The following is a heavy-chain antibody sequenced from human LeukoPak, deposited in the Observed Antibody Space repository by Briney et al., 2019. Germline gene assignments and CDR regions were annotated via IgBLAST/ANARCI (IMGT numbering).Heavy chain of an antibody. D-gene: IGHD3-9*01. V-gene: IGHV1-2*02. CDR1: GYTFTGYY. Sequence: ASVKVSCKASGYTFTGYYMHWVRQAPGQGLEWMGLINPNSCGTNYAQKFQGRVTMTRDTSISTAYMELSRLRSDDTAVYYCARDGALDSQQDVWGQGTTVTVSS. J-gene: IGHJ6*02. CDR2: INPNSCGT. CDR3: ARDGALDSQQDV.